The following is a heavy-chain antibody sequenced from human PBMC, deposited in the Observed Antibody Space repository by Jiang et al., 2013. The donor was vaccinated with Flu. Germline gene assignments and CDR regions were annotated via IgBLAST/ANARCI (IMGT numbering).Heavy chain of an antibody. CDR3: ARGTRYGSGRYGLDV. Sequence: SLTCAVYGGSFRGYYWSWIRQPPGKGLEWIGEIDQSGRTNYNSSLKSRVTISVDTSKNQFYLTVRSVTAADTTVYYCARGTRYGSGRYGLDVWGRGTTVTVSS. V-gene: IGHV4-34*01. D-gene: IGHD6-19*01. CDR2: IDQSGRT. J-gene: IGHJ6*02. CDR1: GGSFRGYY.